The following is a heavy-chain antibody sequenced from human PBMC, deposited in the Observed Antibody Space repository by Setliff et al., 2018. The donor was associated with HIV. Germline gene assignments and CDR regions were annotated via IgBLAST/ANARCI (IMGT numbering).Heavy chain of an antibody. CDR1: GYTFTGYF. V-gene: IGHV1-2*06. Sequence: GASVKVSCKASGYTFTGYFIHWVRQAPGQGLEWMGRIIPNSAGTNYAQKFQGRVTMTRDTSISTAYMELSRLRSDDTAVYYCARGGGSSAPDAFDIWGQGTMVTVSS. D-gene: IGHD1-26*01. CDR2: IIPNSAGT. CDR3: ARGGGSSAPDAFDI. J-gene: IGHJ3*02.